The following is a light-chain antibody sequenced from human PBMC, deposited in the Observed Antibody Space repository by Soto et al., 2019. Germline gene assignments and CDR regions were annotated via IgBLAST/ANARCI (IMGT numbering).Light chain of an antibody. CDR2: AAS. J-gene: IGKJ1*01. Sequence: DIQITQSPSSLSASVGDGVTITCRASQGISTYLNWYQQKPGKAPKLLIYAASSLQSGVPSRFSGSGSETDFTLTISSLQPEDFATYSCQQSYSTTWTFGQGTKWISN. V-gene: IGKV1-39*01. CDR1: QGISTY. CDR3: QQSYSTTWT.